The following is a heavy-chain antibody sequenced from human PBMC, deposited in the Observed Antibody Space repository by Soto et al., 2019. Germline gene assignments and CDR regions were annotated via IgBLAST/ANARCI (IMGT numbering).Heavy chain of an antibody. CDR1: GFTFSDYY. CDR2: ILNDGSNR. D-gene: IGHD3-10*01. Sequence: QVQLVESGGDLVKPGGSLRLSCATSGFTFSDYYMTWIRQAPGKGLEWVAVILNDGSNRYHADSVKDRFTISRDNSKNTLYLQMNSLRAEDTAVYYCARDDEYSGNGMDVWGQGTTVTVS. CDR3: ARDDEYSGNGMDV. V-gene: IGHV3-33*01. J-gene: IGHJ6*02.